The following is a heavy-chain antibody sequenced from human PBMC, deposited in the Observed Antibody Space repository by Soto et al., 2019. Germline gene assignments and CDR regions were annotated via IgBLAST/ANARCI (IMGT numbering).Heavy chain of an antibody. CDR3: TTGTVEGF. V-gene: IGHV3-15*07. Sequence: EVHLVDSGGGLVKPGGSLRLSCEASGFSFSNAWMNWVRQAPGKGLEWVGRIKTRDAGESTNYAAPVQGRFTISRDDSNTTLSLQMNRLKTKDTAVYYCTTGTVEGFWGQGTTVTVSS. CDR2: IKTRDAGEST. D-gene: IGHD4-17*01. CDR1: GFSFSNAW. J-gene: IGHJ6*02.